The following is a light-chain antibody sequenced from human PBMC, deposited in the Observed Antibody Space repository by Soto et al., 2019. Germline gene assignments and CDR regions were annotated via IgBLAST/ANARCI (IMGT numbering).Light chain of an antibody. CDR1: SSDVGSYNL. CDR3: CSYAGSSPQDVV. CDR2: EGS. V-gene: IGLV2-23*01. Sequence: QSVLTQPASVSGSPGQSITISCTGTSSDVGSYNLVSWYQQHPGKAPKLMIYEGSKRPSGVSNRFSGSKSGNTASLTISGLQAEDEADYYCCSYAGSSPQDVVFGGGTKLTVL. J-gene: IGLJ2*01.